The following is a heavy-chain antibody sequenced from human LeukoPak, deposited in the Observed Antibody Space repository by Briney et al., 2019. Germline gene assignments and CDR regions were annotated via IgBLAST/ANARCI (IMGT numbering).Heavy chain of an antibody. J-gene: IGHJ4*02. CDR2: IYPGDSDT. Sequence: GESLKISCKGSGYSFTSYWIGWVRQMPGKGLEWMGIIYPGDSDTRYSPSFQGQVTISADKSIRTAYLQWSSLKASDTAMYYCARRNCSGGSCYSCDYWGQGTLVTVSS. V-gene: IGHV5-51*01. D-gene: IGHD2-15*01. CDR1: GYSFTSYW. CDR3: ARRNCSGGSCYSCDY.